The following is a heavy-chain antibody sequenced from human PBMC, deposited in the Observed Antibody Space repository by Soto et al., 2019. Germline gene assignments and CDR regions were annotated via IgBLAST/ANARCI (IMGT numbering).Heavy chain of an antibody. J-gene: IGHJ6*02. CDR1: GYSFTSYW. D-gene: IGHD2-21*02. CDR2: IYPGDSDT. V-gene: IGHV5-51*01. Sequence: RESLKISCKGSGYSFTSYWIGWVRQMPGKGLEWMGIIYPGDSDTRYSPSFQGQVTISADKSISTAYLQWSSLKASDTAMYYCARQVVTAIDYYYYGMDVWGQGTTVTVS. CDR3: ARQVVTAIDYYYYGMDV.